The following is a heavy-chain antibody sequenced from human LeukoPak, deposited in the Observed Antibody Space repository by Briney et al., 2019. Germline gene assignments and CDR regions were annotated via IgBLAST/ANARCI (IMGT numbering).Heavy chain of an antibody. CDR3: ARDPLDYGDYGADY. CDR2: IYHSGST. D-gene: IGHD4-17*01. V-gene: IGHV4-30-2*01. Sequence: SETLSLTCTVSGGSISSGGYYWSWIRQPPGKGLEWIGYIYHSGSTYYNPSLKSRVTISVDTSKNQFSLKLSSVTAADTAVYYCARDPLDYGDYGADYWGQGTLVTVSS. CDR1: GGSISSGGYY. J-gene: IGHJ4*02.